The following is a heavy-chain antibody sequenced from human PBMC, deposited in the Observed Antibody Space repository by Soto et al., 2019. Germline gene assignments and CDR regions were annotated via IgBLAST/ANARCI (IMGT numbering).Heavy chain of an antibody. V-gene: IGHV1-8*02. CDR3: AIRYCSSTSCYTDAFDI. J-gene: IGHJ3*02. CDR1: GYTFTSYD. Sequence: ASVKVSCKASGYTFTSYDINWVRQATGQGLEWMGWMNPNSGNTGYAQKFQGRVTMTRNTSISTAYMELSSLRSEDTAVYYCAIRYCSSTSCYTDAFDIWGQGTMVTVSS. CDR2: MNPNSGNT. D-gene: IGHD2-2*02.